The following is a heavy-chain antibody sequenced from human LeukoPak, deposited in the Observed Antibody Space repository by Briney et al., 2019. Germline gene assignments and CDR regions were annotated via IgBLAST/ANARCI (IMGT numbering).Heavy chain of an antibody. Sequence: ASVKVSCKVSGYTLTELSMHWVRQAPGKGLEWMGGFDPEDGETIYAQKFQGRVTMTEDTSTDTAYMELSSLRSEDTAVYYCATAVGAAVLGKANFDYRGQGTLVTVSS. CDR1: GYTLTELS. D-gene: IGHD6-13*01. J-gene: IGHJ4*02. CDR3: ATAVGAAVLGKANFDY. CDR2: FDPEDGET. V-gene: IGHV1-24*01.